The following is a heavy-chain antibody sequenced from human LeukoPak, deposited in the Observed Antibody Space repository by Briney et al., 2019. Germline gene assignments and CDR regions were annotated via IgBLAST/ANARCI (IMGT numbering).Heavy chain of an antibody. D-gene: IGHD3-10*01. CDR3: ARDKIDYYGSGGPLGY. Sequence: GGSLRLSCAASGSKFSDYTMNWVRQAPGKGLEWVANIKQDGSEKYYVDSVKGRFTISRDNAKNSLYLQMNSLRAEDTAVYYCARDKIDYYGSGGPLGYWGQGTLVTVSS. V-gene: IGHV3-7*01. CDR1: GSKFSDYT. J-gene: IGHJ4*02. CDR2: IKQDGSEK.